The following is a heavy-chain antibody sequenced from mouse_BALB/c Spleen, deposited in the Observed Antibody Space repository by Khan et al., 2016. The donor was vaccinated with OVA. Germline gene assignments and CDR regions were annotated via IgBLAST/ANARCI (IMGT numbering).Heavy chain of an antibody. J-gene: IGHJ2*01. V-gene: IGHV3-2*02. CDR1: GYSITSGYA. Sequence: VQLKQSGPGLVKPSQSLSHTCSVTGYSITSGYAWHWIRQFPGNKLEWMGYISYSGVTSYTPSLKSQLSIRPNTPKNQFCLRLNSVTTEDTGTYYCARGNYYGYYFDYGGQGTTLTVSS. CDR2: ISYSGVT. CDR3: ARGNYYGYYFDY. D-gene: IGHD1-1*01.